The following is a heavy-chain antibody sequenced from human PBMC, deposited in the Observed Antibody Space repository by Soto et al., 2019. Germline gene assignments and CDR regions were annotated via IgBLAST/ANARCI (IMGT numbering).Heavy chain of an antibody. CDR1: GYTFTGYY. V-gene: IGHV1-2*02. CDR2: INPNSGAT. CDR3: ARSRLPDYSIDY. J-gene: IGHJ4*02. D-gene: IGHD4-4*01. Sequence: GSSVKVSCKSSGYTFTGYYIHWVRQAPGQGLEWMGWINPNSGATNYALKFQGRVTMTRDTSISAAYMELNSLTSDDTAVYYCARSRLPDYSIDYWGQGTLVIVSS.